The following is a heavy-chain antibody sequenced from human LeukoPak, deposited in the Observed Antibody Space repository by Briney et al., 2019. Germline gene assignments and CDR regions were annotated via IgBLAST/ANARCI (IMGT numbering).Heavy chain of an antibody. V-gene: IGHV3-23*01. D-gene: IGHD6-6*01. Sequence: GGSLRLSCAASGFTFSSYAMSWVRQAPGKGLEWVSAISGSGGSTYYADSVKGRFTISRDNSKNTLYLQMNSLRAEDTAVYYCARDLYYSSSSSGVVGWGQGTLVTVSS. CDR2: ISGSGGST. J-gene: IGHJ4*02. CDR3: ARDLYYSSSSSGVVG. CDR1: GFTFSSYA.